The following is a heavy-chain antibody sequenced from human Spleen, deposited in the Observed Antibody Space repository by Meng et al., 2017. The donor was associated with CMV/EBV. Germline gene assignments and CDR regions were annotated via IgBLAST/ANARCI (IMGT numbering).Heavy chain of an antibody. V-gene: IGHV4-30-4*08. Sequence: LRLSCTVSSGSISSGDSYWSWIRQPPGKGLERIGFIYYTGSAFYNPSLKSRLTLSLDTPKNQFSLKLTSVTAADTAFYFCARALKPDTFDVWGQGTVVTVSS. CDR2: IYYTGSA. CDR1: SGSISSGDSY. J-gene: IGHJ3*01. CDR3: ARALKPDTFDV.